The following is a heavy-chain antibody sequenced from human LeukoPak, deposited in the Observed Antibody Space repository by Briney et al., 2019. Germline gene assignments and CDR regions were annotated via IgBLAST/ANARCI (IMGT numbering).Heavy chain of an antibody. Sequence: SETLSLTCTVSGDSVSSGSYYWSWLRQPPGKGLEWIGYIYYSGTTNYNPSLKSRVTISVDTSKNQFSLKLSSVTAADTAVYYCARDSTAAAGHGGAFDIWGQGTMVIVTS. CDR2: IYYSGTT. J-gene: IGHJ3*02. CDR1: GDSVSSGSYY. D-gene: IGHD6-13*01. CDR3: ARDSTAAAGHGGAFDI. V-gene: IGHV4-61*01.